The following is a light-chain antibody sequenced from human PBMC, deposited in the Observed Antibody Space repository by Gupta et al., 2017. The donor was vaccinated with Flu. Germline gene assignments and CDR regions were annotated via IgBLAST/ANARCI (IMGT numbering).Light chain of an antibody. CDR2: AAS. J-gene: IGKJ2*01. CDR3: QQFDAYPNT. V-gene: IGKV1D-8*02. CDR1: QDISTY. Sequence: PSLLSASTGDRVTISWRRRQDISTYLDWYQQKPGKAPELLIYAASTVQSGVPSRFSGSGSGTDFTLTISSLQSEEFATYYCQQFDAYPNTFGQGTKMEIK.